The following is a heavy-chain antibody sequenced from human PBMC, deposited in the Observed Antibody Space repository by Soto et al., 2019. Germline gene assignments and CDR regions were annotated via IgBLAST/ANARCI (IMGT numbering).Heavy chain of an antibody. Sequence: QVQLQESGPGLVKPSGTLSLTCAVSGGSISSSNWWSWVRQPPGKGLECIGEIYHSGSTNYNPSLKRRVTISVDKSKNQFSLKLSSVTAADTAVYYCARVSGSYYYGMDVWGQGTTVTVSS. CDR3: ARVSGSYYYGMDV. CDR2: IYHSGST. CDR1: GGSISSSNW. V-gene: IGHV4-4*02. J-gene: IGHJ6*02. D-gene: IGHD1-26*01.